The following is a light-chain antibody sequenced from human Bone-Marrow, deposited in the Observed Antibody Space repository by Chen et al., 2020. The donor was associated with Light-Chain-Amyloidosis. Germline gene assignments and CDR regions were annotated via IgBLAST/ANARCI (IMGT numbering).Light chain of an antibody. CDR3: QQYYSTPYT. CDR2: WAS. V-gene: IGKV4-1*01. Sequence: DIVMTQSPDSLAVSLGERATINCKSSESLLSRSNNKNYLGWYQQKPGQSPKLLMYWASTRESGVPDRFSGSGSGTDFTLTISSLQAADVAVYYCQQYYSTPYTFGQGTKLEIQ. CDR1: ESLLSRSNNKNY. J-gene: IGKJ2*01.